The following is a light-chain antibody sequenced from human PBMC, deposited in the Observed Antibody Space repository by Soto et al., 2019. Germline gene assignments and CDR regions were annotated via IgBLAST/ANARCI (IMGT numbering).Light chain of an antibody. CDR1: RSISNY. CDR2: AAS. Sequence: DIQMTQSPSSLSSSVGDRVTISCRASRSISNYLNWYHHKSGKAPRLLIYAASSLQTGVPTRFSGTEAGTAFTLTTTNLQPEDSANYCCQRSYSLPRFGQGTRVDLK. CDR3: QRSYSLPR. J-gene: IGKJ1*01. V-gene: IGKV1-39*01.